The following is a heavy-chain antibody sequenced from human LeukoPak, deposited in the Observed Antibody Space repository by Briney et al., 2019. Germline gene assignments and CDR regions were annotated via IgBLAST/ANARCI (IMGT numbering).Heavy chain of an antibody. CDR2: INHSGST. CDR3: ARGSLYCSSTSCYTGSAHSPHYYYYMDV. J-gene: IGHJ6*03. Sequence: PSETLSLTCAVYGGSFSGYYWSWIRQPPGKGLEWIGEINHSGSTNYNPSLKSRVTISVDTSKNQFSLKLSSVTAADTAVYYCARGSLYCSSTSCYTGSAHSPHYYYYMDVWGKGTTVTVSS. CDR1: GGSFSGYY. D-gene: IGHD2-2*02. V-gene: IGHV4-34*01.